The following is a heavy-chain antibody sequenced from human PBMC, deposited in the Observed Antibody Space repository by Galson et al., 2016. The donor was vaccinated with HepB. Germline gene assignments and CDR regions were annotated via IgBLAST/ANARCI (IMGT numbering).Heavy chain of an antibody. CDR1: GVSISSTTYY. V-gene: IGHV4-39*01. J-gene: IGHJ4*02. CDR3: ARHRGSSYGFDY. D-gene: IGHD5-18*01. Sequence: LSLTCSVSGVSISSTTYYWDWLRQPPGKGLEWIGSVYFSGSTYYNPSLKSRVTISADMSKNDFSLNLSSVTAADTAVYFCARHRGSSYGFDYWGQGALVTVSS. CDR2: VYFSGST.